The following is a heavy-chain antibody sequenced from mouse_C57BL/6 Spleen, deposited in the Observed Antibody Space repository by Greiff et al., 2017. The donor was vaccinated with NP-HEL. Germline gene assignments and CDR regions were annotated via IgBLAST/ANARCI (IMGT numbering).Heavy chain of an antibody. D-gene: IGHD2-1*01. CDR3: TYGNSLAY. CDR2: IDPETGGT. CDR1: GYTFTDYE. J-gene: IGHJ3*01. Sequence: QVQLKESGAELVRPGASVTLSCKASGYTFTDYEMHWVKQTPVHGLEWIGAIDPETGGTAYNQKFKGKAILTADKSSSTAYMELRSLTSEDSAVYYCTYGNSLAYWGQGTLVTVSA. V-gene: IGHV1-15*01.